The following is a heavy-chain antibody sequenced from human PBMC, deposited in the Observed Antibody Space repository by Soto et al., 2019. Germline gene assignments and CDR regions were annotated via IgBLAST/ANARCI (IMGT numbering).Heavy chain of an antibody. J-gene: IGHJ6*02. V-gene: IGHV3-30-3*01. CDR1: GFTFRHHA. D-gene: IGHD2-15*01. CDR2: IAYAGSNA. CDR3: ARGDREDILVVVGARPGEYGIDI. Sequence: QVQLVESGGGVVQPGGSLRLSWAASGFTFRHHAMHWVRQAPGKGLECLAVIAYAGSNAFYRDSVKGPVTISRANSKNTMYMHMNSLRSGDTGVYYCARGDREDILVVVGARPGEYGIDIWGQGTTVTVSS.